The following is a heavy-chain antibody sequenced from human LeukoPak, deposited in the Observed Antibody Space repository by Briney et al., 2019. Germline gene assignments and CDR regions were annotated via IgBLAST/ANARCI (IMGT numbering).Heavy chain of an antibody. CDR2: IYSGGST. D-gene: IGHD3-10*01. CDR1: GFTVSSNY. Sequence: PGGSLRLSCAASGFTVSSNYMSWVRQAPGKGLEWVSVIYSGGSTYYADSVKGRFTISRDNSKNTLYLQMNSLRAEDTAVYYCAREFGEPSVDYWGQGTLVTVSS. J-gene: IGHJ4*02. V-gene: IGHV3-66*01. CDR3: AREFGEPSVDY.